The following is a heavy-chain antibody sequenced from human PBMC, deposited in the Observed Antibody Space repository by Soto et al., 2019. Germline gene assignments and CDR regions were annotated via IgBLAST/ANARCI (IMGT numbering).Heavy chain of an antibody. CDR1: GGSISSSNW. V-gene: IGHV4-4*02. J-gene: IGHJ6*02. CDR3: ARVSGSYYYGMDV. D-gene: IGHD1-26*01. Sequence: PSETLSLTCAVSGGSISSSNWWSWVRQPPGKGLEWIGEIYHSGSTNYNPSLKSRVTISVNKSKNQFSLKLGSVIAADTAVYYCARVSGSYYYGMDVWGQGTTVT. CDR2: IYHSGST.